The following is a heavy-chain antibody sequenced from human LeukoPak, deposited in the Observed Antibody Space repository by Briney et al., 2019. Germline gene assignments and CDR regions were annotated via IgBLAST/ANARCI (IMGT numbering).Heavy chain of an antibody. J-gene: IGHJ5*02. V-gene: IGHV4-59*13. CDR1: GGSFSGYY. D-gene: IGHD2-2*01. CDR2: IHYSGST. Sequence: SETLSLTCAVYGGSFSGYYWSWIRQPPGKGLEWIGYIHYSGSTNYNPSLKSRVTISVDTSKNQFSLKLSSVTAADTAVYYCARANLQYQLLIPNWFDPWGQGTLVTVSS. CDR3: ARANLQYQLLIPNWFDP.